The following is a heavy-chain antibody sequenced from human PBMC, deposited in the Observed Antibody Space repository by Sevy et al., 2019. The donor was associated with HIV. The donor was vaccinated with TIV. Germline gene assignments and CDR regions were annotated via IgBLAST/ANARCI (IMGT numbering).Heavy chain of an antibody. CDR2: ISGSGGST. D-gene: IGHD6-13*01. J-gene: IGHJ4*02. CDR3: AKAGGTGTAAAGQDY. CDR1: GFTFSSYA. Sequence: GGCLRLSCAASGFTFSSYAMSWVRQAPGKGLEWVSAISGSGGSTYYADSVKGRFTISRDSSKNTLYLQMNSLRAEDPAVYYCAKAGGTGTAAAGQDYWGQGTLVTVSS. V-gene: IGHV3-23*01.